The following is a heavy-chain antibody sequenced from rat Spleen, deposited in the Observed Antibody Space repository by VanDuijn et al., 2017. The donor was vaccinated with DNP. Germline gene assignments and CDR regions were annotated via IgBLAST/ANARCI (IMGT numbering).Heavy chain of an antibody. J-gene: IGHJ3*01. CDR3: TGGGSYIYPFTY. CDR2: ISSDGAT. V-gene: IGHV2S12*01. D-gene: IGHD1-2*01. Sequence: QVQLRESGPGLVQPSHVLSLTCPVSGFSLTNFGINWVRQPPGKGLEWIAAISSDGATFYNSALKSRLSFSRDTSKSQVFLKMDSLQTEDTGIYFCTGGGSYIYPFTYWGQGTLVTVSS. CDR1: GFSLTNFG.